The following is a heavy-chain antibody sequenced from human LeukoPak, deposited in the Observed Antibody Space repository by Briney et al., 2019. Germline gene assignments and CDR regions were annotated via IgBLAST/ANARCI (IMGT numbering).Heavy chain of an antibody. D-gene: IGHD3-10*01. J-gene: IGHJ6*03. CDR2: IYYSGNT. CDR1: GDSISSSSSY. CDR3: ARSRHYYGSGSPNPGGPQYYYYYYMDV. Sequence: SETLSLTCTVSGDSISSSSSYWGWIRQPPGKGLEWIGSIYYSGNTYYNTSLKSRVTISVDTSKNQFSLKLSSVTAADTAVYYCARSRHYYGSGSPNPGGPQYYYYYYMDVWGKGTTVTVSS. V-gene: IGHV4-39*01.